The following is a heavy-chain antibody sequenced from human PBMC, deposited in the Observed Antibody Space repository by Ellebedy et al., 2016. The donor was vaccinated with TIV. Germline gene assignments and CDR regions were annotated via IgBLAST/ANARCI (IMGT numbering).Heavy chain of an antibody. CDR3: ATFATPGVNFDY. J-gene: IGHJ4*02. CDR2: INPNSGGT. Sequence: ASVKVSCKASGYTFTGYYMHWVRQAPGQGFEWMGWINPNSGGTNYAQKFQGRVTMTRDTSISTAYMGLSRLRSDDTAVYYCATFATPGVNFDYWGQGTLVTVSS. D-gene: IGHD3-10*01. CDR1: GYTFTGYY. V-gene: IGHV1-2*02.